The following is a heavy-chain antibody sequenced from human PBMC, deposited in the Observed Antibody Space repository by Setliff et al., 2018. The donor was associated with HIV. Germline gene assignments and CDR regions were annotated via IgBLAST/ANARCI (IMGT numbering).Heavy chain of an antibody. CDR2: ISTGSTYK. J-gene: IGHJ3*02. V-gene: IGHV3-21*04. D-gene: IGHD6-19*01. CDR3: AKDMTSGWSAFDI. Sequence: GGSLRLSCAASGFDFSDYSMNWVRQAPGKGLEWVSSISTGSTYKYYADSVKGRFTISRDNAKNLLYLQMTSLRAEDTALYYCAKDMTSGWSAFDIWGQGTMVTVSS. CDR1: GFDFSDYS.